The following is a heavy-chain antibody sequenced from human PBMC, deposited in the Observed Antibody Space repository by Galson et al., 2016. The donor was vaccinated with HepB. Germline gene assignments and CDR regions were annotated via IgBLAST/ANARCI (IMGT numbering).Heavy chain of an antibody. Sequence: SLRLSCAASGFTLSPYDMHWVRQVTGKGLEWVAGIDSAGDTYYAVSVKGRFTISRENAKNSLSFQMNSLRAGDTALYYCTRGWDSSGYFPHDCFDIWGQGTMVAVSS. CDR3: TRGWDSSGYFPHDCFDI. CDR2: IDSAGDT. V-gene: IGHV3-13*01. D-gene: IGHD3-22*01. CDR1: GFTLSPYD. J-gene: IGHJ3*02.